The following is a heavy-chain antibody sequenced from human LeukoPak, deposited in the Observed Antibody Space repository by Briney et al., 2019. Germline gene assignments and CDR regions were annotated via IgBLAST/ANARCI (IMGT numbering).Heavy chain of an antibody. J-gene: IGHJ3*02. Sequence: GGSLRLSCAASGFTFSSYAMSWVRQAPGKGLEWVSAISGSGGSTYYADSVKGRFTISRDNAKNSLYLQMNSLRAEDTAVYYCARSFRYYYGSGSSKDAFDIWGQGTMVTVSS. D-gene: IGHD3-10*01. CDR1: GFTFSSYA. CDR2: ISGSGGST. V-gene: IGHV3-23*01. CDR3: ARSFRYYYGSGSSKDAFDI.